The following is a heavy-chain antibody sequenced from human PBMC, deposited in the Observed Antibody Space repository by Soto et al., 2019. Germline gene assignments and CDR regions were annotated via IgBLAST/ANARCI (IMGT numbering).Heavy chain of an antibody. D-gene: IGHD3-22*01. J-gene: IGHJ2*01. CDR2: VYYSGTT. Sequence: TSETLFLTCTVSGASINNNDYYWSGIRQTPGKGLEWIGYVYYSGTTDYIPSLKSRLSMSIDKSQNQFTLKLNSVTAADTATYYCARMSYFYDKWYFDLWGRGTLVTVSS. CDR1: GASINNNDYY. CDR3: ARMSYFYDKWYFDL. V-gene: IGHV4-30-4*01.